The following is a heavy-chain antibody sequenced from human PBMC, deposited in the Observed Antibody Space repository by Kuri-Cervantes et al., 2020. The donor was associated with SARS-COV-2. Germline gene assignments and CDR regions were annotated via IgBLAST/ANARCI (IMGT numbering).Heavy chain of an antibody. D-gene: IGHD3-3*01. J-gene: IGHJ4*02. V-gene: IGHV1-69*13. CDR3: ARQVIISHFDY. Sequence: SVKVSCKASGGTFTTYGFTWVRQAPGQGLEWMGGIIPFFGTPNYAQKFEGRVTIIADESTSTAYMELRSLRSDDTAVYYCARQVIISHFDYWGQGTLVTVSS. CDR1: GGTFTTYG. CDR2: IIPFFGTP.